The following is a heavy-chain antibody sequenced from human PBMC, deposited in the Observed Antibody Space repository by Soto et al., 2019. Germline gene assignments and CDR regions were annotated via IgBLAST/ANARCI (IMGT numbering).Heavy chain of an antibody. CDR3: AQALCSSFEGCDI. V-gene: IGHV3-33*03. D-gene: IGHD2-2*01. CDR2: TCYDGSDK. Sequence: PGGSLSLSCAPAVFPCISSRTHWVRQAPGKGLEWVAVTCYDGSDKYYADSGQGRFTISRDKSTKTLYLHMTSLRGEDAAEYYCAQALCSSFEGCDICGQGTLVTVCS. J-gene: IGHJ3*02. CDR1: VFPCISSR.